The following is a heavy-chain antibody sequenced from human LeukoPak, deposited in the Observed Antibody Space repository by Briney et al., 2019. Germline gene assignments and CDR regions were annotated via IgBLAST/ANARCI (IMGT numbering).Heavy chain of an antibody. CDR2: INHSGST. Sequence: SETLSLTCSVSGGSISSYYWSWIRQPPGKGLEWIGEINHSGSTNYNPSLKSRVTISVDTAKNQFSLKLSSVTAADTAVYYCARLNRNYYGSGSFKNNWFDPWGQGTLVTVSS. V-gene: IGHV4-34*01. CDR1: GGSISSYY. D-gene: IGHD3-10*01. J-gene: IGHJ5*02. CDR3: ARLNRNYYGSGSFKNNWFDP.